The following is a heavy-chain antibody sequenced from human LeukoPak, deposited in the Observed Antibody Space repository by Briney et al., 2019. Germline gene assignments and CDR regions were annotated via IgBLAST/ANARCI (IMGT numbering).Heavy chain of an antibody. D-gene: IGHD6-6*01. CDR3: ARRTSIAAPPYYFDY. J-gene: IGHJ4*02. V-gene: IGHV4-34*01. CDR2: INHSGST. Sequence: SETLSLTCAVYGGSFSGYYWSWIRQPPGKGLEWIGEINHSGSTNYNPSLKSRVTISVDTSKNQFSLKLSSVTAADTAVYYCARRTSIAAPPYYFDYWGQGTLVTVSS. CDR1: GGSFSGYY.